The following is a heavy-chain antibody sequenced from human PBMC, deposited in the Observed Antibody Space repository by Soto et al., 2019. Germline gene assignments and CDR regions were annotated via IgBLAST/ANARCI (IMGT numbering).Heavy chain of an antibody. CDR2: FDPEDGET. D-gene: IGHD3-9*01. Sequence: GASVKVSCKVSGYTLTELSMHWVRQAPGKGLEWMGGFDPEDGETIYAQKFQGRVTMTEDTSTDPAYMELCSLRSEDTALYYCATDPRCYDILTGYYRYYYYGMDVWGQGTTVTVSS. CDR1: GYTLTELS. V-gene: IGHV1-24*01. CDR3: ATDPRCYDILTGYYRYYYYGMDV. J-gene: IGHJ6*02.